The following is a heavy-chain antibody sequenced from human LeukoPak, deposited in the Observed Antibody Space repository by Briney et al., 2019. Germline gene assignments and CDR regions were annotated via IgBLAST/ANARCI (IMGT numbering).Heavy chain of an antibody. CDR1: GFTFSSYW. J-gene: IGHJ4*02. D-gene: IGHD6-13*01. Sequence: GGSLRLSCAASGFTFSSYWMHWVPQAPGKGLVWVSRINSDGSSTSYADSVKGRFTISRDNAKNTLYLQMNSLRAEDTAVYYCARAFTGIAAAGFDYWGQGTLVTASS. CDR2: INSDGSST. V-gene: IGHV3-74*01. CDR3: ARAFTGIAAAGFDY.